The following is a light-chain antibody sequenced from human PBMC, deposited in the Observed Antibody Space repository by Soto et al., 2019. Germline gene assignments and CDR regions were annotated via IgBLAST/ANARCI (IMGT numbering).Light chain of an antibody. CDR3: GSYTSSSPRVV. J-gene: IGLJ2*01. CDR1: SSDVGGYNY. Sequence: QSALTQPASVSGSPGQSITISCTGTSSDVGGYNYVSWYQQHPGKAPKLMIYDVSNRPSGVSNRFSGSKSGNTASLTISGLQAEDEADYYCGSYTSSSPRVVFGGGTQVTVL. V-gene: IGLV2-14*01. CDR2: DVS.